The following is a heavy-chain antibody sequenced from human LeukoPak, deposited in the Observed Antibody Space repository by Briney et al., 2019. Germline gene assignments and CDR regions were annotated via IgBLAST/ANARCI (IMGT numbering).Heavy chain of an antibody. D-gene: IGHD3-22*01. CDR2: ISAYNGDT. J-gene: IGHJ4*02. CDR3: ARDPHLSYASDSYYSFEF. CDR1: GYTFTSYG. Sequence: ASVKVSCKTSGYTFTSYGISWVRQAPGQGPEWMGWISAYNGDTNYTKKVQGRITLTTDPSTRTAYMELRSLRSDDTAAYYCARDPHLSYASDSYYSFEFWGQGTLLTVSS. V-gene: IGHV1-18*01.